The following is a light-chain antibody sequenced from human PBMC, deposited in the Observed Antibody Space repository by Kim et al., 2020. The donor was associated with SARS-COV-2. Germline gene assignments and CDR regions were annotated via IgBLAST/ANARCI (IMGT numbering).Light chain of an antibody. V-gene: IGKV3-11*01. Sequence: DIVLTQSPATLSLSPGERATLSCRASQSLSTYLTWYQQKPGQAPRLLIYDASNRATGIPARFSGSGSGTDFTLTISSLEPEDFAVYYCQQRSNWPSTFGQGTRLEIK. J-gene: IGKJ5*01. CDR1: QSLSTY. CDR3: QQRSNWPST. CDR2: DAS.